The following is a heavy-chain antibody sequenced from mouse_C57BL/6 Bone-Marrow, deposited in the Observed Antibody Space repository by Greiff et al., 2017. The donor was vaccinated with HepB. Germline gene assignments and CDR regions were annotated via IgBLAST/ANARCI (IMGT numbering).Heavy chain of an antibody. V-gene: IGHV1-18*01. CDR2: INPNNGGT. D-gene: IGHD1-1*01. CDR1: GYTFTDYN. CDR3: AREEGTTVVASRGYFDV. J-gene: IGHJ1*03. Sequence: EVQLQQSGPELVKPGASVKIPCKASGYTFTDYNMDWVKQSHGKSLEWIGDINPNNGGTIYNQKFKGKATLTVDKSASTAYMELRSLTSEDTAVYYCAREEGTTVVASRGYFDVWGTGTTVTVSS.